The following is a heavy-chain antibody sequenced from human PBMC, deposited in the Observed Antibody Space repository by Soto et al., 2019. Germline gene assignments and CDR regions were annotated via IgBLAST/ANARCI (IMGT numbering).Heavy chain of an antibody. CDR3: ARPRRDGYNRLGPLDY. D-gene: IGHD3-16*01. V-gene: IGHV3-48*02. Sequence: GGSLRLSCAASGFTFSSYSMNWVRQAPGKGLEWVSYISSSSSTIYYADSVKGRFTISRDNAKNSLYLQMNSLRDEDTAVYYCARPRRDGYNRLGPLDYWGQGTLVTVSS. J-gene: IGHJ4*02. CDR1: GFTFSSYS. CDR2: ISSSSSTI.